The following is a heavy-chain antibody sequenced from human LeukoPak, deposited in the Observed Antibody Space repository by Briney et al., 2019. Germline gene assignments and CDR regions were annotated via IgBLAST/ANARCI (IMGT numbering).Heavy chain of an antibody. CDR3: AKDSGNWNYPTNTFDY. Sequence: PGGSLRLSCAASGFTFSSYWMSWVRQAPGKGLEWVAFIRYDGSNKYYADSVKGRFTISRDNSKNTLYLQMNSLRAEDTAVYYCAKDSGNWNYPTNTFDYWGQGTLVTVSS. CDR1: GFTFSSYW. D-gene: IGHD1-7*01. J-gene: IGHJ4*02. CDR2: IRYDGSNK. V-gene: IGHV3-30*02.